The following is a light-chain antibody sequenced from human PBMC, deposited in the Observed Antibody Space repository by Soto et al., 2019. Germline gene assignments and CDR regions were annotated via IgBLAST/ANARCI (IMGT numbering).Light chain of an antibody. CDR1: SSDVGSDYNY. CDR2: DVS. Sequence: QSALTQPASVSGSPGQSIAISCTGTSSDVGSDYNYVSWYQQHPGKAPKLMVYDVSTRPSGVSNRFSGSKSGTTASLTISGLQAEDEADYYCCSYTSISTYVFGTGTKVTVL. CDR3: CSYTSISTYV. V-gene: IGLV2-14*03. J-gene: IGLJ1*01.